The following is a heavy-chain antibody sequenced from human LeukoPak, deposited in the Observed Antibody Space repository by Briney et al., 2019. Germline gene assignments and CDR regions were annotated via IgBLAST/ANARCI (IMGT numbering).Heavy chain of an antibody. D-gene: IGHD6-13*01. Sequence: ASVKVSCKASGYTFTSYDINWVRQATGQGLEWMGSMNPSSGNTGYAQKFQGRVTMTRNTSISTAYMELSSLRSEDTAVYYCARGKRIAAVPWFDPWGQGTLVTVSS. J-gene: IGHJ5*02. CDR3: ARGKRIAAVPWFDP. CDR2: MNPSSGNT. CDR1: GYTFTSYD. V-gene: IGHV1-8*01.